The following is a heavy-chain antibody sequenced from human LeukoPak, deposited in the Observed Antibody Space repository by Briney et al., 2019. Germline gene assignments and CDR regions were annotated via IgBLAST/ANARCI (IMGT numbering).Heavy chain of an antibody. D-gene: IGHD2-2*01. CDR2: INHSGGT. CDR3: ARRVVVPAATSEYNWFDP. J-gene: IGHJ5*02. V-gene: IGHV4-34*01. Sequence: SETLSLTCAVYGGSFSGYYWSWIRQPPGKGLEWIGEINHSGGTNYNPSLKSRVTISVDTSKNQFSLKLSSVTAADTAVYYYARRVVVPAATSEYNWFDPWGQGTLVTVSS. CDR1: GGSFSGYY.